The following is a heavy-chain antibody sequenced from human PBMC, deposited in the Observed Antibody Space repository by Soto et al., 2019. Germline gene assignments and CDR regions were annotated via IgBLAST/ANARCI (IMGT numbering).Heavy chain of an antibody. CDR2: IYYSGST. CDR1: GGSISSGDYY. D-gene: IGHD5-12*01. J-gene: IGHJ4*02. CDR3: ARGRDGYNKHFDY. V-gene: IGHV4-30-4*01. Sequence: LSLTCTVSGGSISSGDYYWSWIRQPPGKGLEWIGYIYYSGSTYYNPSLKSRVTISVDTSKNQFSLKLSSVTAADTAVYYCARGRDGYNKHFDYWGQGTLVTVSS.